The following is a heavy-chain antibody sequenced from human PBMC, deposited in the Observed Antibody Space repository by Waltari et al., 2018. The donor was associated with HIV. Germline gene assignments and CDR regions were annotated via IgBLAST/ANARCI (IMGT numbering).Heavy chain of an antibody. CDR1: GGSITSSSYY. Sequence: QLPLKESGPGLGKPSETLSLTCTVSGGSITSSSYYWGWIRQPPGKGLEWIGSIYYSGSTYYNPSLKSRVTISVDTSKNQFSLKLSSVTAADTAVYYCARHEGYSGYDALDYWGQGTLVTVSS. J-gene: IGHJ4*02. CDR2: IYYSGST. CDR3: ARHEGYSGYDALDY. V-gene: IGHV4-39*01. D-gene: IGHD5-12*01.